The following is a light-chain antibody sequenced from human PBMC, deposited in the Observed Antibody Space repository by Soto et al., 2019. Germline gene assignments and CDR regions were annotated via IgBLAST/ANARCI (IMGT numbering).Light chain of an antibody. J-gene: IGLJ3*02. CDR3: QAYDYTLTASV. Sequence: QSALTQPASVSGSPGQSITISCTGTRSDVGGYNFVSWFQQHPGKAPKLIIYEVTNRPSGISNRFSGSKSGNTASLTISGLQAEDEADYYCQAYDYTLTASVFGGGTKLTVL. CDR1: RSDVGGYNF. V-gene: IGLV2-14*01. CDR2: EVT.